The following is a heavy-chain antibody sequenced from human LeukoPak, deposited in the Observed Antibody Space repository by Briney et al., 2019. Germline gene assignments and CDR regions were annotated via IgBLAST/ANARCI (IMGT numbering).Heavy chain of an antibody. Sequence: GGSLRLSCAASGFTFDDYAMHWVRQAPGKGLEWVSAISWNSGSIGYADSVKGRFTISRDNAKNSLYLQMNRLRAEDTALYYCAKGWVRYFDWLLYGDGWGQGTLVTVSS. CDR3: AKGWVRYFDWLLYGDG. V-gene: IGHV3-9*01. J-gene: IGHJ4*02. CDR1: GFTFDDYA. CDR2: ISWNSGSI. D-gene: IGHD3-9*01.